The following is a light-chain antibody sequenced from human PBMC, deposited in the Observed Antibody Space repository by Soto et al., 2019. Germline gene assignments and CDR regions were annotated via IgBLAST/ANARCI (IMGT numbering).Light chain of an antibody. V-gene: IGLV3-21*02. CDR2: ADR. Sequence: SYELTQPPSVSVAPGQTARITCEGNNIGSKSVHWYLQKPGQAPVVVVYADRDRPSGIPVRFSGSNSGNTATLTISGLQAEDEADYYCCSYADNYSYVFGTGTKVTVL. CDR1: NIGSKS. CDR3: CSYADNYSYV. J-gene: IGLJ1*01.